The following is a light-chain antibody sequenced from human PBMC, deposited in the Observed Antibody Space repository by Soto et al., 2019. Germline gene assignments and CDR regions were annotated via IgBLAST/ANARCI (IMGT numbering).Light chain of an antibody. V-gene: IGKV1-5*01. CDR2: DAS. J-gene: IGKJ1*01. CDR3: LQDINYPWT. CDR1: QTISTW. Sequence: DIQMTQSPSTLSASVGDRVTITCRASQTISTWLAWYQQKPGEAPKLLIYDASNLQSGVPPRFSGSGSGTDFTLAISSLQPEESATYYCLQDINYPWTFGQGTKVDIK.